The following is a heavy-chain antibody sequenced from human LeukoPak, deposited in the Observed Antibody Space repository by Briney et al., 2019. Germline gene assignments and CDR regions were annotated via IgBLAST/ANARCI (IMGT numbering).Heavy chain of an antibody. D-gene: IGHD3-16*01. J-gene: IGHJ4*02. CDR1: GFTFSSNG. V-gene: IGHV3-30*18. Sequence: GGSLRLSCAASGFTFSSNGMHWVRQAPGKGLEWVAVISKDGSFISYADSVKGRFTISRDNSKNTLYLQMNSLRAEDTAVYYCAKDGGWGRLVAYFEYWGQGTLVTVSS. CDR2: ISKDGSFI. CDR3: AKDGGWGRLVAYFEY.